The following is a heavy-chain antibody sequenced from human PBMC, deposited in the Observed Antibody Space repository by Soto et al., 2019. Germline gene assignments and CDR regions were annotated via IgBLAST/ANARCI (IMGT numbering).Heavy chain of an antibody. D-gene: IGHD5-18*01. CDR3: ARDRGYSYDY. CDR1: GASISSHY. V-gene: IGHV4-59*11. J-gene: IGHJ4*02. Sequence: LDTLSLTCTVSGASISSHYWSWIRQPPGKGLEWIGYIYYSVSTNYNPSLKSRVTISVDTSKNQFSLKLTSVTAADTALYYCARDRGYSYDYWGQGTLVTVSS. CDR2: IYYSVST.